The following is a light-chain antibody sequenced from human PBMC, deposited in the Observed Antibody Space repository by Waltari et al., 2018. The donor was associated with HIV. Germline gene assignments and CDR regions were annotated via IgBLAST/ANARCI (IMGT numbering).Light chain of an antibody. Sequence: QSALTQPPSASGSPGQSVTISCSGTNSDIVNSEYVAWYQQHPGKPPKLIISEVNKRPSGVPNRFSGSKSGNTASLTVSGLQAEDEADYYCSSSAGTNDFFVLFDGGTKLTVL. CDR2: EVN. J-gene: IGLJ2*01. V-gene: IGLV2-8*01. CDR1: NSDIVNSEY. CDR3: SSSAGTNDFFVL.